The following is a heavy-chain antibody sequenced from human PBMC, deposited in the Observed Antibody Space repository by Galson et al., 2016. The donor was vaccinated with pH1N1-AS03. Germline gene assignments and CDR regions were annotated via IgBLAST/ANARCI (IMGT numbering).Heavy chain of an antibody. Sequence: SVKVSCKASGYKFTNYGFNWVRQAPGQGLEWMGWISGYNGNTNYAQSPQGRVTMTTDTSTSTAYMELRRLRSDDTAVYYSARDDGALNYYYGLDVWGQGTTVTVSS. D-gene: IGHD4-17*01. CDR2: ISGYNGNT. V-gene: IGHV1-18*04. CDR1: GYKFTNYG. J-gene: IGHJ6*02. CDR3: ARDDGALNYYYGLDV.